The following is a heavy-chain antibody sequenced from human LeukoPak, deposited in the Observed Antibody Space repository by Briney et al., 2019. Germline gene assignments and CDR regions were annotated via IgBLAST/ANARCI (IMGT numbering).Heavy chain of an antibody. J-gene: IGHJ5*02. CDR2: VFYSGST. Sequence: PSQTLSLTCTVSGGSISDAAYYWSWIRQHPGGGLEWIGYVFYSGSTSYNPSLKSRVTISVDTSKNQFSLKLSSVTAADTAVYYCAGGIAAAGTLPPSGWFDPWGQGTLVTVSS. CDR3: AGGIAAAGTLPPSGWFDP. D-gene: IGHD6-13*01. CDR1: GGSISDAAYY. V-gene: IGHV4-31*03.